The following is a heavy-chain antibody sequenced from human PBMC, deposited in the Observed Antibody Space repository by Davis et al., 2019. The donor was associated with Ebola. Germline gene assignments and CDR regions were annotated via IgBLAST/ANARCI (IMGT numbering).Heavy chain of an antibody. V-gene: IGHV3-48*03. CDR3: ASSFHYYDSSGYFDYGMDV. J-gene: IGHJ6*02. CDR2: ISSSGSTI. Sequence: GESLKISCAASGFTFSSYEMNWVRQAPGKGLAWVSYISSSGSTIYYADSVKGRFTISRDNAKNSLYLQMNSLRAEDTAVYYCASSFHYYDSSGYFDYGMDVWGQGTTVTVSS. D-gene: IGHD3-22*01. CDR1: GFTFSSYE.